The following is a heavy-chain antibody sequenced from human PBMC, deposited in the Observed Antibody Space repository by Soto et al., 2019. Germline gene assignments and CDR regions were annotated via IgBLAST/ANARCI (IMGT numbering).Heavy chain of an antibody. CDR1: GFTFSSYG. CDR2: IWYDGSNK. D-gene: IGHD2-8*01. CDR3: ARDRDGCTNGVCYPSYYYYGMDV. V-gene: IGHV3-33*01. J-gene: IGHJ6*02. Sequence: GSLRLSCAASGFTFSSYGMHWVRQAPGKGLEWVAVIWYDGSNKYYADSVKGRFTISRDNSKNTLYLQMNSLRAEDTAVYYCARDRDGCTNGVCYPSYYYYGMDVWGQGTTVTVSS.